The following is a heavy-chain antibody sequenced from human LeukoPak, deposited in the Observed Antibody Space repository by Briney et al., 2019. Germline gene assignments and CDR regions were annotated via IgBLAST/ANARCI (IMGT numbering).Heavy chain of an antibody. Sequence: SETLSLTCAVYGGAFSGYDWSGIRQPPGKGLDWIGEINHSGRTNYNPSPKSRVTISVDTSKNPFSLKLSSVTAADTAVYYCARVGGGKGGRYCSSTSCNMAFDYWGQGTLVTVSS. D-gene: IGHD2-2*02. CDR1: GGAFSGYD. CDR2: INHSGRT. J-gene: IGHJ4*02. CDR3: ARVGGGKGGRYCSSTSCNMAFDY. V-gene: IGHV4-34*01.